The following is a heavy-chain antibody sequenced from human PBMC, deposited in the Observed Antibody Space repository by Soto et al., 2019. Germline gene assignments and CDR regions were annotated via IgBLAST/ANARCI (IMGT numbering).Heavy chain of an antibody. CDR1: GGTFTNYA. Sequence: QVQLVQSGAEVKKPGSSLKVSCKASGGTFTNYAFSWVRQAPGQGLEWMGGIIPVFGTPDYAQKFQGRVTITADESTRTASMELSSLRSDDTAVYYCGRERSVGYCITTTCPKPFYYYAMDVWGQGTTVTVSS. V-gene: IGHV1-69*12. J-gene: IGHJ6*02. CDR2: IIPVFGTP. D-gene: IGHD2-2*01. CDR3: GRERSVGYCITTTCPKPFYYYAMDV.